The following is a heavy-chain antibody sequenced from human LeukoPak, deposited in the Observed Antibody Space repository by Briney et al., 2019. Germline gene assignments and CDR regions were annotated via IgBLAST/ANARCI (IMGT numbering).Heavy chain of an antibody. CDR1: GGSISSYY. J-gene: IGHJ3*02. D-gene: IGHD3-22*01. CDR3: ARAGYYYDSSGYSLDAFDI. V-gene: IGHV4-59*01. Sequence: SETLSLTCTVSGGSISSYYWSWIRQPPGKGLEWIGYIYYSGSTNYNPSLKSRVTISVDTSKNQFSLKLSSVTAADTAVYYCARAGYYYDSSGYSLDAFDIWGQGTMVTVSS. CDR2: IYYSGST.